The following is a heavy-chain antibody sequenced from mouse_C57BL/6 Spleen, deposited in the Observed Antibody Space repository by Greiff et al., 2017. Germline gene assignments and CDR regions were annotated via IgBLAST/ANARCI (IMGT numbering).Heavy chain of an antibody. V-gene: IGHV2-5*01. J-gene: IGHJ4*01. CDR3: AKKGYYVGDYYAMDY. CDR2: IWRGGST. CDR1: GFSLTSYG. Sequence: VQLKQSGPGLVQPSQSLSITCTVSGFSLTSYGVHWVRQSPGKGLEWLGVIWRGGSTDYNAAFMSRLSITKDNSKSQVFFKMNSLQADDTAIYYCAKKGYYVGDYYAMDYWGQGTSVTVSS. D-gene: IGHD2-3*01.